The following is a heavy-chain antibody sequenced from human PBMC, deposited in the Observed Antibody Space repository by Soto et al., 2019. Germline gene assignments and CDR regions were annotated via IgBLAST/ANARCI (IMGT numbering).Heavy chain of an antibody. CDR3: ARVGGSYRNYFDY. CDR1: GFTFSSYW. Sequence: EVQLVESGGGLVQPGGSLRLSCAASGFTFSSYWMSWVRQAPGKGLEWVANIKQDGSEKYYVDSVKGRFTISRDNAKNSLYLQMNTLRAEDTAVYYCARVGGSYRNYFDYWGQGTLVTVSS. J-gene: IGHJ4*02. CDR2: IKQDGSEK. D-gene: IGHD1-26*01. V-gene: IGHV3-7*01.